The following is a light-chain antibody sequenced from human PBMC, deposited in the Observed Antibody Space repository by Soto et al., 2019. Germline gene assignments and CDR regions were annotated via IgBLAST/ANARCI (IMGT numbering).Light chain of an antibody. V-gene: IGKV3-20*01. CDR3: HVYGSPPPDT. Sequence: EVVLTQSPGTLSLSPGERATLSCRASQSVSNNYLAWYQQKPGQGPRLLIFGSSDRATGIPDRFSGSGSGTNFTLHISKLEAEDFAVDYCHVYGSPPPDTFGQGTKLEIK. CDR2: GSS. CDR1: QSVSNNY. J-gene: IGKJ2*01.